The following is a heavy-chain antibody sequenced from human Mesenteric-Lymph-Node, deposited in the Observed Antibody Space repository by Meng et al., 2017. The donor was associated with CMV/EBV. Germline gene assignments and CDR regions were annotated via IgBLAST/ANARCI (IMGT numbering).Heavy chain of an antibody. Sequence: KASGGTFSSYAISWVRQAPGQGLEWMGGIIPIFGTANYAQKFQGRVTITADESTSTAYMELSSLRSEDTAVYYCARDADIVATMGFDYWGQGTLVTVSS. J-gene: IGHJ4*02. CDR3: ARDADIVATMGFDY. D-gene: IGHD5-12*01. CDR1: GGTFSSYA. CDR2: IIPIFGTA. V-gene: IGHV1-69*01.